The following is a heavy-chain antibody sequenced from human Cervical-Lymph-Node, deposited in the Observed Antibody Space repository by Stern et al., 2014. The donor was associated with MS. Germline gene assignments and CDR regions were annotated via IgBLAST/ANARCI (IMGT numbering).Heavy chain of an antibody. CDR3: ARGYSGYIIDY. D-gene: IGHD5-12*01. CDR1: GFALWSYV. CDR2: VSFDGRNK. Sequence: DQLVESGGGVVQPGRSLRVSCAASGFALWSYVMHWVRQAPGKGREWVALVSFDGRNKHYADSVKGRFTISRDKINNTLHLQMNSLRPEDTAVYSCARGYSGYIIDYWGQGTLVTVTS. V-gene: IGHV3-30*04. J-gene: IGHJ4*02.